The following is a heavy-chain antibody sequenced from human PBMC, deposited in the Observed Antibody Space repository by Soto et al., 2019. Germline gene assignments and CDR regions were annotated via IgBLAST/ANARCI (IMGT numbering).Heavy chain of an antibody. V-gene: IGHV3-53*02. D-gene: IGHD3-10*01. Sequence: EVQLVETGGGLIQPGGSLRLSCAPSGFTVSSNYMSWVRQAPGKGLEWVSVIYSGGNTYYADSVKGRFTISRDNSKNTLYIQMNRLGAGDTAVFYCWRGTLPRGGGAFDIWGQGTMVSVSS. CDR2: IYSGGNT. CDR1: GFTVSSNY. J-gene: IGHJ3*02. CDR3: WRGTLPRGGGAFDI.